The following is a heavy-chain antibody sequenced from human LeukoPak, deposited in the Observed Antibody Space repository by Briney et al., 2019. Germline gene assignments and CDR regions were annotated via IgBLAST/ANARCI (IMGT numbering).Heavy chain of an antibody. CDR1: GGSFSGYY. CDR2: INHSGST. CDR3: ARGGRIVVVVAARRYNWFDP. D-gene: IGHD2-15*01. J-gene: IGHJ5*02. Sequence: PSETLSLTCAVYGGSFSGYYWSWISQPPGKGLEWIGEINHSGSTNYNPSLKSRVTISVDTSKNQFSLKLSSVTAADTAVYYCARGGRIVVVVAARRYNWFDPWGQGTLVTVSS. V-gene: IGHV4-34*01.